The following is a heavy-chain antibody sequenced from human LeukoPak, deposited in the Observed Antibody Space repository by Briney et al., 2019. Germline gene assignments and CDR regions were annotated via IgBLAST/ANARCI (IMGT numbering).Heavy chain of an antibody. Sequence: PGGSLRLSCAASGFTFSSYWMHWVRQAPGKGLVWVSRINSDGSSTSYADSVKGRFTISRDNAKNSLYLQMNSLRAEDTALYYCARHYYGGNSPLDYWGQGTLVTVSS. J-gene: IGHJ4*02. CDR2: INSDGSST. D-gene: IGHD4-23*01. V-gene: IGHV3-74*01. CDR1: GFTFSSYW. CDR3: ARHYYGGNSPLDY.